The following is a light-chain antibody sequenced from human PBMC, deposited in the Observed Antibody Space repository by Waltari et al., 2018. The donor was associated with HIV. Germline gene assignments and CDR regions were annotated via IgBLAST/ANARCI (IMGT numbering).Light chain of an antibody. V-gene: IGLV1-47*01. J-gene: IGLJ2*01. CDR3: AAWDDTLTVV. CDR2: RNN. CDR1: SSNIGTNY. Sequence: QSVLTQPPSASGTPGQSVTISCSGTSSNIGTNYVYWYQQFPGTASKLLIYRNNKRPSGVPDRFSGSKSGTSASLAISGLRSDDEADYYCAAWDDTLTVVFGGGTKLTVL.